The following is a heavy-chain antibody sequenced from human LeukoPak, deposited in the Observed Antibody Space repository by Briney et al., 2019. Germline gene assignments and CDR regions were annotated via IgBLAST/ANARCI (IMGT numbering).Heavy chain of an antibody. J-gene: IGHJ4*02. Sequence: ASVKVSCKAPGYTFTAYYIHWVRQAPGQGLEWMGWINPNSGGTNYAQKFQGRVTMTRDTSSSTAYMELSRLRSDDTAVYYCARDHSYYDSGSYSNVDYWGQGTLVTVSS. D-gene: IGHD3-10*01. CDR1: GYTFTAYY. CDR2: INPNSGGT. CDR3: ARDHSYYDSGSYSNVDY. V-gene: IGHV1-2*02.